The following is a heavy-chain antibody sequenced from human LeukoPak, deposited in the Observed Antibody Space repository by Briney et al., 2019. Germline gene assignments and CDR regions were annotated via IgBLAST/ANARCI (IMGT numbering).Heavy chain of an antibody. D-gene: IGHD3-9*01. CDR2: ISGSGGST. CDR1: GFTFSSYA. V-gene: IGHV3-23*01. J-gene: IGHJ6*02. CDR3: AKDTIPGRAGYGIYGMDV. Sequence: PGGSLRLSCAASGFTFSSYAMSWVRQAPGKGLEWVSAISGSGGSTYYADSVKGRFTISRDNSKNTLYLQMNSLRTEGTALYYCAKDTIPGRAGYGIYGMDVWGQGTTVTVSS.